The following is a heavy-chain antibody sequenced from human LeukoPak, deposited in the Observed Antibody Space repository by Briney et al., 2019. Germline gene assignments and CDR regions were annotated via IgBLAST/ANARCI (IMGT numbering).Heavy chain of an antibody. CDR3: ARGIAVAGTGRVADY. CDR2: ISAYNGNT. CDR1: GYTFTSYG. D-gene: IGHD6-19*01. Sequence: ASVKVSCKASGYTFTSYGISWVRQAPGQGLEWMGWISAYNGNTNYAQKLQGRVTMTTDTSTSTAYMELRSLRSDDTAVYYCARGIAVAGTGRVADYWGQGTLVTVSS. J-gene: IGHJ4*02. V-gene: IGHV1-18*01.